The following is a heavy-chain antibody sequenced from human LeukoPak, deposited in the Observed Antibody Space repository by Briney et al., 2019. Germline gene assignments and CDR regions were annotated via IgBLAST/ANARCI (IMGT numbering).Heavy chain of an antibody. J-gene: IGHJ4*02. CDR1: GDSIIIRTFF. V-gene: IGHV4-39*01. Sequence: SETLSVTCAVPGDSIIIRTFFCGWIRQSPGKGLEWKGSIYYKGKTSHNSGNTYYHPSLKSRLTISVETSKSQFALRLSSMTAADTAIYNCARHSVVVSAHFDYWGQGTPVTVSS. D-gene: IGHD2-21*02. CDR3: ARHSVVVSAHFDY. CDR2: IYYKGKTSHNSGNT.